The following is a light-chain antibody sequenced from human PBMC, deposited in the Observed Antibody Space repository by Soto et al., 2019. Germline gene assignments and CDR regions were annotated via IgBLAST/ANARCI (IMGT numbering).Light chain of an antibody. CDR2: YNT. CDR3: QSYDSSLSGVV. CDR1: SSNIGAGYD. Sequence: QLVLTQPPSVSGAPGQRVTISCTGSSSNIGAGYDVHWYQHLPGTAPKLLIYYNTNRPSGVPDRFSGSKSGTSASLAITGLQAEDEADYYCQSYDSSLSGVVFGGGTKVTVL. V-gene: IGLV1-40*01. J-gene: IGLJ2*01.